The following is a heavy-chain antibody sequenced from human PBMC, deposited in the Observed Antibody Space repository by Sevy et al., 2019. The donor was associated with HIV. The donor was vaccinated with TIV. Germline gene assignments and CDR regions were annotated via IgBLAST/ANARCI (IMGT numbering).Heavy chain of an antibody. CDR2: IYYTGST. CDR1: GGSISAYY. CDR3: TRAPPVRSGYDSLNWFDP. Sequence: SESLSLTCTVSGGSISAYYWSWIRQPPGKALEYIGYIYYTGSTNYNPSLKNRVTISVDTSKNQFSLKLSSVTAADTAVYYCTRAPPVRSGYDSLNWFDPWGHGTLVTVSS. J-gene: IGHJ5*02. D-gene: IGHD5-12*01. V-gene: IGHV4-59*01.